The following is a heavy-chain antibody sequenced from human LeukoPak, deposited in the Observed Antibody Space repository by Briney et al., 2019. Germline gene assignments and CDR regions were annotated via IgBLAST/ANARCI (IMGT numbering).Heavy chain of an antibody. CDR2: IYYSGST. D-gene: IGHD6-19*01. J-gene: IGHJ4*02. Sequence: SETLSLTCTVSGGSISTSNYYWGWIRQPPGKGLEWIGSIYYSGSTYYNPSLKSRVTISVDTSKNQFSLKLSSVTAADTAVYYCARDKAGTTPPSDYWGQGTLVTVSS. V-gene: IGHV4-39*07. CDR3: ARDKAGTTPPSDY. CDR1: GGSISTSNYY.